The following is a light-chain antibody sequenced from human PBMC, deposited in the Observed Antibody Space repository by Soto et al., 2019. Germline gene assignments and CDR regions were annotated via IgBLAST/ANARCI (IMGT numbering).Light chain of an antibody. CDR2: DVS. CDR3: SSYTSSSTYV. Sequence: QSVLTQPASVSGSPGQSITISCTVTSGDVGGYNYVSWYQQHPGKAPKLVIYDVSNRPSGVSNRFSGSKSGNTASLTISGLQAEDEADYYCSSYTSSSTYVFGTGTKVPVL. CDR1: SGDVGGYNY. J-gene: IGLJ1*01. V-gene: IGLV2-14*01.